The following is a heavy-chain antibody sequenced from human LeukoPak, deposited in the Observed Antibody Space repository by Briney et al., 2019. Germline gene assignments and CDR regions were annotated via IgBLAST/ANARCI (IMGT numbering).Heavy chain of an antibody. CDR1: GFTFSSYA. CDR3: AKLSSGSYTFDY. CDR2: ISGSGGST. J-gene: IGHJ4*02. D-gene: IGHD3-10*01. V-gene: IGHV3-23*01. Sequence: PGGSLRLSCAASGFTFSSYAMSWVRQAPGKGLEWVSAISGSGGSTYYADSVMGRFTISRDNSKNTLYLQMNSLRAEDTAVYYCAKLSSGSYTFDYWGQGTLVTVSS.